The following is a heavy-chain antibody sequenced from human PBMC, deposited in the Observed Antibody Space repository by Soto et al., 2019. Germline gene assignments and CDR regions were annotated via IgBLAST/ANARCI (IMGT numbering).Heavy chain of an antibody. CDR1: GFTFSNAW. CDR2: IKSKTDGGTT. D-gene: IGHD6-13*01. V-gene: IGHV3-15*07. J-gene: IGHJ4*02. Sequence: EVQLVECGGGLVKPGGSLRLSCAASGFTFSNAWMNWVRQAPGKGLEWVGRIKSKTDGGTTDYAAPVKGRFTISRDDSKNTMYLQMKSLKTEDTAVYYCTTGSLAAAGSAVVGYWGQGTLVTVSS. CDR3: TTGSLAAAGSAVVGY.